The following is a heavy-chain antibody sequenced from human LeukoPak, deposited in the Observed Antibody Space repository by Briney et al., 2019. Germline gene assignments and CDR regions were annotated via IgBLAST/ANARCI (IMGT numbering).Heavy chain of an antibody. D-gene: IGHD6-13*01. CDR2: IYNNGTT. J-gene: IGHJ4*02. CDR3: ARIGPYSSSWYDGVFDY. Sequence: SETLSLTCTVSGGSISSGAYYWSWIRQPAGKGLEWIGRIYNNGTTNYNPSLKSRVTISVDTSKNQFSLKLSSVTAANTAVYYCARIGPYSSSWYDGVFDYWGQGTLVAVSS. V-gene: IGHV4-61*02. CDR1: GGSISSGAYY.